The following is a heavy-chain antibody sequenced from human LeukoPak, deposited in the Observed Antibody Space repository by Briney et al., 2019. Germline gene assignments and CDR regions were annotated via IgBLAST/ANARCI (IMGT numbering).Heavy chain of an antibody. CDR2: IYHSGST. J-gene: IGHJ6*03. D-gene: IGHD3-10*01. V-gene: IGHV4-30-2*01. Sequence: SETLSLTCTVSGGSISSGGYYWSWIRQPPGKGLEWIGYIYHSGSTYYNPSLKSRVTISVDRSKNQFSLKLSSVTAADTAVYYCARVRGDYYYMDVWGQGTTVTVS. CDR1: GGSISSGGYY. CDR3: ARVRGDYYYMDV.